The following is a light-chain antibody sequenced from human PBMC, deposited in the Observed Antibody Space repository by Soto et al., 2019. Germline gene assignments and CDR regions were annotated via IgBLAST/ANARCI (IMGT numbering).Light chain of an antibody. Sequence: EIVLTQSTGTLSLSPGDTATLSCMSSQSVRSNFLAWYQHKPGQPPRLLIHDAYSRATGIPDRFSGSGSDRDFTLTISRLEPEDFAVYYCQQYAGSPRTFGQGTKVDIK. CDR2: DAY. V-gene: IGKV3-20*01. CDR3: QQYAGSPRT. CDR1: QSVRSNF. J-gene: IGKJ2*01.